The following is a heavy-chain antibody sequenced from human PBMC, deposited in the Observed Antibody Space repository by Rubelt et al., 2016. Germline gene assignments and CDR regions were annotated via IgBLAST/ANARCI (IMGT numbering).Heavy chain of an antibody. V-gene: IGHV4-38-2*02. CDR2: IYHSGST. CDR1: GYSISSGYY. CDR3: ALTTIIPGMDV. D-gene: IGHD2-21*02. Sequence: QVQLQESGPGLVKPSETLSLTCTVSGYSISSGYYWGWIRQPPGKGLEWIGRIYHSGSTYYNPSLKSRVTISVDTSKNQFSLKRSPVTAADTAVEYCALTTIIPGMDVWGQGTTVTVSS. J-gene: IGHJ6*02.